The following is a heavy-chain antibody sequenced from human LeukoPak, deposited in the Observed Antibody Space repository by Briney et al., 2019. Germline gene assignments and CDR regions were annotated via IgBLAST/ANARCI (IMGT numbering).Heavy chain of an antibody. Sequence: SETLSFTCAVYGGSFSGYYWSWIRQPPGKGLEWIGEINHSGSTNYNPSLKSRVTISVDTSKNQFSLKLSSVTAADTAVYYCARIPSSIAAADDYWGQGTLVTVSS. J-gene: IGHJ4*02. CDR3: ARIPSSIAAADDY. V-gene: IGHV4-34*01. CDR1: GGSFSGYY. CDR2: INHSGST. D-gene: IGHD6-25*01.